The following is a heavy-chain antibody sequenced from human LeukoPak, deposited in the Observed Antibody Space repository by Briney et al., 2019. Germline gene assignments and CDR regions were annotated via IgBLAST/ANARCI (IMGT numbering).Heavy chain of an antibody. J-gene: IGHJ4*02. Sequence: ASVKVSCKASGYTFIDYYMNWVRQAPGQGLEWMGWINPNSGGTNYAQKFQGRVTMTRDTSITTAYMELSSLRSDDTAMYYCTRALGSDYWGQGTLVTVSS. CDR3: TRALGSDY. D-gene: IGHD1-26*01. V-gene: IGHV1-2*02. CDR1: GYTFIDYY. CDR2: INPNSGGT.